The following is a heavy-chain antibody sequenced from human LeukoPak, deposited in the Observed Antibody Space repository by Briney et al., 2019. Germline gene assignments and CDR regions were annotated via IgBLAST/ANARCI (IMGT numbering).Heavy chain of an antibody. D-gene: IGHD3-3*01. CDR3: VRDGAIFGVPITRGGMDV. J-gene: IGHJ6*02. CDR2: ISWNSGSI. Sequence: PGRSLRLSCAASEFTFNDFAMHWVRQTPGKGLEWVSGISWNSGSIGYADSVKGRFTISRDNGKNALYLEINSLRAEDTALYYRVRDGAIFGVPITRGGMDVWGQGTTVTVSS. V-gene: IGHV3-9*01. CDR1: EFTFNDFA.